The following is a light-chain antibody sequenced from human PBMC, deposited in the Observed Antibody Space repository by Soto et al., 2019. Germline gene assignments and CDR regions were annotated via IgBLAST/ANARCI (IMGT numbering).Light chain of an antibody. J-gene: IGKJ1*01. CDR1: QSVTSTF. Sequence: EIVLTQSPGTLSLSPGERATLSCRASQSVTSTFLAWYQQKPGQAPRLLIYSVSRRATGIPDRFSGSGSGTDFTLTISRLEPEDFAVYFCQQFGSSVWTFGQGTKV. CDR3: QQFGSSVWT. CDR2: SVS. V-gene: IGKV3-20*01.